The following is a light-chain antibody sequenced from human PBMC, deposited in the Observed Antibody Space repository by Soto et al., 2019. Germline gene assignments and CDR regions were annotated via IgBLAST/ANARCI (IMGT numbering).Light chain of an antibody. CDR1: RLDVGGYNY. V-gene: IGLV2-14*03. CDR2: EVT. J-gene: IGLJ1*01. CDR3: CSYVSSKTYL. Sequence: QSVLTQPASVSGSPGQSITISCTGTRLDVGGYNYVSWYQQQPGKAPKLIIYEVTNRPSGVSDRFPGSKSDNTASLTISGLQTGDEADYYCCSYVSSKTYLFGTGTKVTV.